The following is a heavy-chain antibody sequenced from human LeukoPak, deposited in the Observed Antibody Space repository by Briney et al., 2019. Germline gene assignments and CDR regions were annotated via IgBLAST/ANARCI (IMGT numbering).Heavy chain of an antibody. V-gene: IGHV4-59*12. CDR3: ARSGRQLVRPTLEY. CDR2: ISYSGST. J-gene: IGHJ4*02. Sequence: PSETLSLTCTVTGASISTYRWMWIRQSPGKGLEWIGYISYSGSTNYNPSLKSRVTISVDTSKNQFSLKLSSVTAADTAVYYCARSGRQLVRPTLEYWGQGTLVTVSS. D-gene: IGHD6-6*01. CDR1: GASISTYR.